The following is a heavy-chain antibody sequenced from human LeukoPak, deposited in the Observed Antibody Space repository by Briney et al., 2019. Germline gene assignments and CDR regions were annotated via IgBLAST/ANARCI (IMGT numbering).Heavy chain of an antibody. J-gene: IGHJ4*02. Sequence: ASVTVSCKASGYTFTSYYMHWVRQAPGQGLEWMGIINPSGGSTSYAQKFQGRVTMTRDTSTSTVYMELSSLRSEDTAVYYCARDGQWELPFDYWGQGTLVTVSS. CDR2: INPSGGST. CDR1: GYTFTSYY. V-gene: IGHV1-46*01. CDR3: ARDGQWELPFDY. D-gene: IGHD1-26*01.